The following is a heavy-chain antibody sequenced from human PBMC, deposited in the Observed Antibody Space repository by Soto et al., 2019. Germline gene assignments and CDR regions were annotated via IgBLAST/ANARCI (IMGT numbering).Heavy chain of an antibody. Sequence: SVKVSCKASGFTFTSSAVQWVRQARGQRLEWIGWIVVGSGNTNYAQKFQERVTITRDMSTSTAYMELSSLRSEDTAVYYCAADRSEKGSACYGMDVWGQGTTVTVSS. J-gene: IGHJ6*02. V-gene: IGHV1-58*01. CDR2: IVVGSGNT. CDR1: GFTFTSSA. CDR3: AADRSEKGSACYGMDV.